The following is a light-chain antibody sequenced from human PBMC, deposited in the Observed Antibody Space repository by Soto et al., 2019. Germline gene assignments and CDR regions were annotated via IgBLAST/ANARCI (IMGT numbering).Light chain of an antibody. CDR1: QTISSW. CDR3: QHYNSYSEA. J-gene: IGKJ1*01. V-gene: IGKV1-5*03. Sequence: DIPMTQSPSTLSGSVGDRVTITCRASQTISSWLAWYQQKPGKAPKLLIYKASTLKSGVPSRFSGSGSGTEFPLTISSLRPDDFATFYCQHYNSYSEAFGQGTKVKLK. CDR2: KAS.